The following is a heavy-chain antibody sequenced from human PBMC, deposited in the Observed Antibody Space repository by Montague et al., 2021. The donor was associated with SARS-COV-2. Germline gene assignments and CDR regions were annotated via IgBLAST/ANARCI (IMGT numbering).Heavy chain of an antibody. D-gene: IGHD2-15*01. CDR1: GGSINSFY. J-gene: IGHJ6*02. V-gene: IGHV4-59*01. Sequence: SETLSLTCSTSGGSINSFYWNWIRQSPGKGLEWIGYVYYTGGTNXNPSLKSRATISVDTSKNQFSLTVGSVTAADTAVYYCARAGGGSSYNYYGLDVWGQGTTVTVSS. CDR2: VYYTGGT. CDR3: ARAGGGSSYNYYGLDV.